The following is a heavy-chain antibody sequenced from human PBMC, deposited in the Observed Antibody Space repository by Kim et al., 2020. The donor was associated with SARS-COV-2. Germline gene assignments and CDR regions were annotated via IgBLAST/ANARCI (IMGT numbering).Heavy chain of an antibody. D-gene: IGHD4-4*01. CDR2: IFHIENT. CDR1: GGAISSGGYS. J-gene: IGHJ5*02. V-gene: IGHV4-30-2*01. CDR3: VRGVSGYGNDFAWFDP. Sequence: SETLSLTCVVSGGAISSGGYSWGWIRQPPGKGLEWIGYIFHIENTYYNPSLKSRLAMSVDRAKNQFSLKLSSATAADTAMYYCVRGVSGYGNDFAWFDPRGQGVLVTVSS.